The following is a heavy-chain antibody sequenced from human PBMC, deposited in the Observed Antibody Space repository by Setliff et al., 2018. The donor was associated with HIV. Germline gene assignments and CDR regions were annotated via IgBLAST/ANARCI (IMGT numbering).Heavy chain of an antibody. Sequence: ASVKVSCKASGYTFISYGISWVRQAPGQGLEWMGWISAYNGNTDYAQKFQGRVTMTTDTSTSTAYMELRSLTSDDTAVYYCARGYCGGGICYSPNWLDPWGQGTLVTVSS. CDR2: ISAYNGNT. CDR1: GYTFISYG. J-gene: IGHJ5*02. CDR3: ARGYCGGGICYSPNWLDP. D-gene: IGHD2-15*01. V-gene: IGHV1-18*01.